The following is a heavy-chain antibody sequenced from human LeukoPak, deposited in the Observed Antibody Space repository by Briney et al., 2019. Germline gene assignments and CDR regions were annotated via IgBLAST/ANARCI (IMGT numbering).Heavy chain of an antibody. D-gene: IGHD5-18*01. J-gene: IGHJ4*02. CDR2: ISSSSSYI. Sequence: GGSLRLSCAASGFTFSSYSMIWVRQAPGKGLEWVSSISSSSSYIYYADSVKGRFTISRANAKNSLYLQMNSLRAEDTAIYYCARDLGGYSYGSHFDSWGQGTLVTVSS. CDR1: GFTFSSYS. CDR3: ARDLGGYSYGSHFDS. V-gene: IGHV3-21*01.